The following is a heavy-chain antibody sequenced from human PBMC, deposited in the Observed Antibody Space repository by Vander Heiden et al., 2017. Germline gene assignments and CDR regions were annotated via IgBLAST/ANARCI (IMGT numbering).Heavy chain of an antibody. V-gene: IGHV3-23*01. CDR1: GFTFSSYA. Sequence: EVQLLESGGGLVQPGGSLRLSCAASGFTFSSYAMSWVRQAPGKGLEWVSVSDRGGSAYYADSVKGRFTISRDNSKNTLYLQMNSLRAEDTAVYYCAKDRNMVRGVRPDYWGQGTLVTVSS. J-gene: IGHJ4*02. CDR3: AKDRNMVRGVRPDY. D-gene: IGHD3-10*01. CDR2: SDRGGSA.